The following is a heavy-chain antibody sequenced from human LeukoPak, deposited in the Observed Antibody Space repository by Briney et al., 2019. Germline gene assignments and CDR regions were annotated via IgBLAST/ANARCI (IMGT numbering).Heavy chain of an antibody. J-gene: IGHJ6*03. CDR2: IYHGGST. CDR3: PRSGYCSSTSCYGYYYYYMDV. CDR1: GGSISSSNW. Sequence: SSGTLSLTCAVSGGSISSSNWWSWVRQPPGKGLEWIGEIYHGGSTNYNPSLKSRVTISVDTSKNQFSLKLSSVTAADTAVYYCPRSGYCSSTSCYGYYYYYMDVWGKGTTVTVSS. V-gene: IGHV4-4*02. D-gene: IGHD2-2*01.